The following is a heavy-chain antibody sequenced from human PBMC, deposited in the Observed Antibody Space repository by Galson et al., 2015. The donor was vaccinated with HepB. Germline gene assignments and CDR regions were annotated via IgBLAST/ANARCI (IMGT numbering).Heavy chain of an antibody. CDR2: IWYDGSNK. V-gene: IGHV3-33*08. Sequence: SLRLSCAASGFTFSNYGMHWVRQAPGKGLEWVAVIWYDGSNKYYADTVKGRFTISRDNYKNTLFLQRNSLRAEDTAVYYCARGANWYVDLWGRGTLVTVSS. D-gene: IGHD2-8*01. J-gene: IGHJ2*01. CDR1: GFTFSNYG. CDR3: ARGANWYVDL.